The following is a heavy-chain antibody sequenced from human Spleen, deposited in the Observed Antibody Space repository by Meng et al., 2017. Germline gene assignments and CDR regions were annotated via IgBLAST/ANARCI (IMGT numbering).Heavy chain of an antibody. CDR2: IYYTGRT. D-gene: IGHD1-26*01. V-gene: IGHV4-59*12. Sequence: GSLRLSCTVSGGSISNYYWTWIRQPPGKRLEWIGNIYYTGRTNYNPSLKSRVTISVDTSKNQFSLQLSSVTPEDTAVYYCARVVEVGPTSGLFDSWGQGALVTVSS. CDR1: GGSISNYY. CDR3: ARVVEVGPTSGLFDS. J-gene: IGHJ5*01.